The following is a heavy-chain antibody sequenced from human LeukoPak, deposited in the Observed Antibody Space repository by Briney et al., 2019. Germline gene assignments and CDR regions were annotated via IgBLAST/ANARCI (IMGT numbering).Heavy chain of an antibody. CDR2: IYYSGST. V-gene: IGHV4-31*03. CDR1: GGSISSGGYY. CDR3: ARGTVSYYDSSGYSPPGTDY. J-gene: IGHJ4*02. D-gene: IGHD3-22*01. Sequence: SQTLSLTCTVSGGSISSGGYYWSWIRQHPGKGLEWIGYIYYSGSTYYNPSLKSRVTISVDTSKNQFSLKLSSVTAADTAVYYCARGTVSYYDSSGYSPPGTDYWGQGTLVTVSS.